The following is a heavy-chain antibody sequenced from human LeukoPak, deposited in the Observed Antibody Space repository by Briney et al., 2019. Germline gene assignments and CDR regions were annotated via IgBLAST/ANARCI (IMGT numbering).Heavy chain of an antibody. Sequence: GRSLRLSCAASGFTFSSYAMHWVRQAPGKGLEWVAVISYDGSNKYYADSVKGRFTISRDNSKNTLYLQMNSLRAEDTAVYYCARDNNWGSTHYWGQGTLVTVSS. CDR1: GFTFSSYA. V-gene: IGHV3-30-3*01. CDR2: ISYDGSNK. D-gene: IGHD7-27*01. CDR3: ARDNNWGSTHY. J-gene: IGHJ4*02.